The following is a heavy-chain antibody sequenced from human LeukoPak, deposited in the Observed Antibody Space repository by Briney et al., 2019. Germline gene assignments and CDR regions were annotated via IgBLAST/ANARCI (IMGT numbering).Heavy chain of an antibody. CDR2: IYYSGST. CDR1: GGSISSGGYY. D-gene: IGHD4-17*01. V-gene: IGHV4-31*03. Sequence: SETLSLTCTVSGGSISSGGYYWSWIRQHPGKGLEWIGYIYYSGSTYYNPFLKSRVTISVDTSKNQFSLKLSSVTAADTAVYYCARGQDYDFDYWGQGTLVTVSS. CDR3: ARGQDYDFDY. J-gene: IGHJ4*02.